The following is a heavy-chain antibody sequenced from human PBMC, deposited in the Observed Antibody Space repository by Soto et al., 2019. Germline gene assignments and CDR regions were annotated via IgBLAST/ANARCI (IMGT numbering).Heavy chain of an antibody. J-gene: IGHJ3*02. Sequence: SETLSLTCDVSGGSISIGTDYWGWIRQPPGKGLEWIGNIHYSGSTNYNPSLKSRLNISVDTSKNQFSLKLSSVTAADTAVYYCARGAYGGNSVLSFAFDIWGQGTMVTVSS. CDR2: IHYSGST. CDR3: ARGAYGGNSVLSFAFDI. V-gene: IGHV4-39*01. CDR1: GGSISIGTDY. D-gene: IGHD4-17*01.